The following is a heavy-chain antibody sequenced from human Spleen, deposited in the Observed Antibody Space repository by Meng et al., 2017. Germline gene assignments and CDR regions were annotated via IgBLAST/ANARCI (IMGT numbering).Heavy chain of an antibody. CDR3: ARGFYYYDSSGYFY. D-gene: IGHD3-22*01. Sequence: GESLKISWAASGFTVSSNEMRWVRQPPGKGLEWVSSISGDSTYYADSGKGRFTISRDNSKNTVYLRMNSLRAEDTAVYYCARGFYYYDSSGYFYWGQGTLVTVSS. J-gene: IGHJ4*02. V-gene: IGHV3-38-3*01. CDR2: ISGDST. CDR1: GFTVSSNE.